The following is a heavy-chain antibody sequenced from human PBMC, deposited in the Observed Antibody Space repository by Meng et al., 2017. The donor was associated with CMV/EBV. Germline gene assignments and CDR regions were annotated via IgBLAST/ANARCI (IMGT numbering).Heavy chain of an antibody. CDR2: ISSSSSYI. D-gene: IGHD6-13*01. CDR1: GLTFSSYS. Sequence: VECGGSLVNPGGSLRLSCPASGLTFSSYSMNWVRQAPGKGLEWVSSISSSSSYIYYADSVKGRFTISRDNAKNSLYLQMNSLRAEDTAVYYCARGEQLAEYFQHWGQGTLVTVSS. J-gene: IGHJ1*01. CDR3: ARGEQLAEYFQH. V-gene: IGHV3-21*01.